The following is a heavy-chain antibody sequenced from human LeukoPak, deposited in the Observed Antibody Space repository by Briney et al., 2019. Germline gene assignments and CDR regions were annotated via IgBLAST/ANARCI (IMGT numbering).Heavy chain of an antibody. V-gene: IGHV1-2*04. Sequence: ASVKVSCKASGYTFTGYYMHWVRQAPGQGLEWMGWINPNSGGTNYAQKFQGWVTMTGDTSISTAYMELSRLRSDDTAVYYCAREKVDKYYYYGMDVWGQGTTVTVSS. D-gene: IGHD1-26*01. CDR3: AREKVDKYYYYGMDV. CDR2: INPNSGGT. CDR1: GYTFTGYY. J-gene: IGHJ6*02.